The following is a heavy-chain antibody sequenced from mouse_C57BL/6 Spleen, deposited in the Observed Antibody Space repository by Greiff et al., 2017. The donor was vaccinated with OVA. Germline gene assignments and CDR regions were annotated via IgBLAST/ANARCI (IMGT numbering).Heavy chain of an antibody. V-gene: IGHV2-6*03. CDR1: GFSLTSYG. J-gene: IGHJ4*01. D-gene: IGHD4-1*01. Sequence: VLLVQSGPGLAAPSPSLSLSCTVSGFSLTSYGVHWVRQPPGKGLEWLVVIWSDGSTTYNSALNSRLSISKDNYKSQVCLKMISRQTDDTARDYCCRRGWEYAMDYWGQGTSVTVSS. CDR2: IWSDGST. CDR3: CRRGWEYAMDY.